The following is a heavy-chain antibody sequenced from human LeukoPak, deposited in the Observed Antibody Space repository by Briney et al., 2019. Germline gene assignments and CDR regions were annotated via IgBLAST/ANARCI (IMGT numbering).Heavy chain of an antibody. CDR1: GYTFTGYY. CDR3: ARVNPTTSYYDFWSGYYEIDY. Sequence: APVKVSCKASGYTFTGYYMHWVRQAPGQGPEWMGWINPNSGGTNYAQKFQGRVTMTRDTSISTAYMELSRLRSDDTAVYYCARVNPTTSYYDFWSGYYEIDYWGQGTLVTVSS. CDR2: INPNSGGT. J-gene: IGHJ4*02. D-gene: IGHD3-3*01. V-gene: IGHV1-2*02.